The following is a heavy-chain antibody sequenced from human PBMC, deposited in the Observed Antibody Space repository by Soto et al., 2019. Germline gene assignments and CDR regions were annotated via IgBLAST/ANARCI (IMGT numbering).Heavy chain of an antibody. CDR1: GGSISSGGYY. V-gene: IGHV4-31*03. J-gene: IGHJ5*02. D-gene: IGHD6-13*01. CDR2: IYYSGST. Sequence: SETLSLTCTVSGGSISSGGYYWSWIRQHPGKGLEWIGYIYYSGSTYYNPSLKSRVTISVDTSKNQFSLKLSSVTAANTAVYYCARVFSDSSSFFDPWGQGTLVTVSS. CDR3: ARVFSDSSSFFDP.